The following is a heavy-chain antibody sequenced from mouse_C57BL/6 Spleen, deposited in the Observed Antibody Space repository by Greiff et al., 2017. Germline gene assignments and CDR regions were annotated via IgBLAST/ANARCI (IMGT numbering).Heavy chain of an antibody. D-gene: IGHD1-1*01. J-gene: IGHJ2*01. Sequence: EVMLVESGGGLVQPGGSLKLSCAASGFTFSDYYMYWVRQTPEKRLEWVAYISNGGGSTYYPDTVKGRFTISRDNAKNTLYLQMSRLKSEDTAMYDCARLDYYGSSSFDYWGQGTTLTVSS. V-gene: IGHV5-12*01. CDR2: ISNGGGST. CDR1: GFTFSDYY. CDR3: ARLDYYGSSSFDY.